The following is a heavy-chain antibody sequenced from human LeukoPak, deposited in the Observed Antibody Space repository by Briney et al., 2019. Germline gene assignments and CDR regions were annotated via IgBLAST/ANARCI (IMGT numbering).Heavy chain of an antibody. J-gene: IGHJ4*02. CDR2: ISSSGSTI. V-gene: IGHV3-48*03. CDR3: ASGYSYVLLDY. CDR1: AFTFSSYE. Sequence: PGGSLRLSCAASAFTFSSYEMNWVRQAPGKGLEWVSYISSSGSTIYYADSVKGRFTISRDNAKNSLYLQMNSLRAEDTAVYYCASGYSYVLLDYWGQGTLVTVFS. D-gene: IGHD5-18*01.